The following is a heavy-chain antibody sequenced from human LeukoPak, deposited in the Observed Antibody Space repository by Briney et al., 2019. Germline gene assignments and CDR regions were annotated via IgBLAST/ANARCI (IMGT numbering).Heavy chain of an antibody. J-gene: IGHJ2*01. D-gene: IGHD5-12*01. CDR2: IYYSGST. CDR3: ARGVATINWYFDL. CDR1: GGSISSHY. Sequence: PSETLSLTCTVSGGSISSHYWSWIRQPPGKGLEWIGYIYYSGSTNYNPSLKSRVTISVDTSKNQFSLKLSSVTAADTAVYYCARGVATINWYFDLWGRGTLVTVSS. V-gene: IGHV4-59*11.